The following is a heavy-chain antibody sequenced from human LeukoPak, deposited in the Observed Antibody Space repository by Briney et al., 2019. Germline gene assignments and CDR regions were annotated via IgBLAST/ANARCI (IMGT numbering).Heavy chain of an antibody. J-gene: IGHJ4*02. CDR3: AKVRYYYDSSGPFDY. Sequence: PGGSLRLSCAASGFTFSSYGMSWVRQAPGKGLEWVSAISGSGGSTYYADSVMGRFTISRDNSKNTLYLQMNSLRAEDTAVYYCAKVRYYYDSSGPFDYWGQGTLVTVSS. V-gene: IGHV3-23*01. CDR2: ISGSGGST. CDR1: GFTFSSYG. D-gene: IGHD3-22*01.